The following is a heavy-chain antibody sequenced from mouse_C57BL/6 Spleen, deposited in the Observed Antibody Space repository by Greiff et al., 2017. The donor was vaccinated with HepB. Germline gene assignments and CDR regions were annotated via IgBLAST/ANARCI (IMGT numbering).Heavy chain of an antibody. V-gene: IGHV2-2*01. CDR3: ARNRGGYGSIDWYFDV. J-gene: IGHJ1*03. Sequence: QVHVKQSGPGLVQPSQSLSITCTVSGFSLTSYGVHWVRQSPGKGLEWLGVIWSGGSTDYNAAFISRLSISKDNSKSQVFFKMNSLQADDTAIYYCARNRGGYGSIDWYFDVWGTGTTVTVSS. CDR1: GFSLTSYG. D-gene: IGHD1-1*01. CDR2: IWSGGST.